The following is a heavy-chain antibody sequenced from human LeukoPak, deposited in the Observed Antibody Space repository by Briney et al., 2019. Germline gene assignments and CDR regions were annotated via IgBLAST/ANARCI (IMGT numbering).Heavy chain of an antibody. CDR3: ARDPEVFRGGEIDNDH. CDR2: ISRNNDNI. J-gene: IGHJ4*02. V-gene: IGHV3-48*04. D-gene: IGHD3-10*01. CDR1: GFTFSNYW. Sequence: GGSLRLSCEGSGFTFSNYWMGWVRQAPGKGLEWVSSISRNNDNIYYTESVRGRFTVSRDNAENSVSLQMNSLRVEDTATYYCARDPEVFRGGEIDNDHWGQGTLVTVSS.